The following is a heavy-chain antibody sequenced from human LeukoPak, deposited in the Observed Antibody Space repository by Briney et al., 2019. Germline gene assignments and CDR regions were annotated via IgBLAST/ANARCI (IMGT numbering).Heavy chain of an antibody. CDR1: GFTFSSYA. Sequence: GGSLRLSCAASGFTFSSYAMHWVRQAPGKGLEWVAVISYDGSNKYYADSVKGRFTISRDNSKNTLYLQMNSLRAEDTAVYYCARPLPTYYYGSGSYWSYGMDVWGQGTTVTVSS. CDR3: ARPLPTYYYGSGSYWSYGMDV. CDR2: ISYDGSNK. J-gene: IGHJ6*02. D-gene: IGHD3-10*01. V-gene: IGHV3-30-3*01.